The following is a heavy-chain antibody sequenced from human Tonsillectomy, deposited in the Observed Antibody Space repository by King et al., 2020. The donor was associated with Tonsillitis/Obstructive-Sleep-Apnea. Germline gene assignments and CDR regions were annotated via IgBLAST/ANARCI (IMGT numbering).Heavy chain of an antibody. CDR1: RFTFRSYA. CDR2: ISGRGGST. CDR3: AKAFSLGYYYYYIDV. J-gene: IGHJ6*03. D-gene: IGHD2/OR15-2a*01. Sequence: QLVQSGGGLVQPGGSLRLSCAASRFTFRSYAMSWVRQAPGKGLEWVSGISGRGGSTYYADSVKGRFTISRDNSKNTLYLQMNSLRAEDTAVYYCAKAFSLGYYYYYIDVWGKGTTVTVSS. V-gene: IGHV3-23*04.